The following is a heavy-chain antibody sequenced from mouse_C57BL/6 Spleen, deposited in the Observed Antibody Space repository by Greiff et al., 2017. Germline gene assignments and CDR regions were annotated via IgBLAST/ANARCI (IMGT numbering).Heavy chain of an antibody. J-gene: IGHJ4*01. CDR3: ARGNYYGSSYPYYAMDY. CDR2: IDPNSGGT. CDR1: GYTFTSYW. D-gene: IGHD1-1*01. Sequence: VQLQQPGAELVKPGASVKLSCKASGYTFTSYWMHWVKQRPGRGLEWIGRIDPNSGGTKYNEKFKSKATLTVDKPSSTAYMQLSSLTSEDSAVYYCARGNYYGSSYPYYAMDYWGQGTSVTVSS. V-gene: IGHV1-72*01.